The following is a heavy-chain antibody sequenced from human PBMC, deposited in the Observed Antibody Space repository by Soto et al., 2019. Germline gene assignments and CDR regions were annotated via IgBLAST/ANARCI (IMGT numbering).Heavy chain of an antibody. V-gene: IGHV1-69*13. CDR1: GYTFTSYG. CDR3: ASRVAGVAGNYYYYGMDV. D-gene: IGHD6-19*01. Sequence: SVKVSCKASGYTFTSYGFSWVRQAPGQGPEWMGGISAIYGTTNYAQKLQGRVTMTADESTSTAYMELSSLRSEDTAVYYCASRVAGVAGNYYYYGMDVWGQGTTVTVSS. J-gene: IGHJ6*02. CDR2: ISAIYGTT.